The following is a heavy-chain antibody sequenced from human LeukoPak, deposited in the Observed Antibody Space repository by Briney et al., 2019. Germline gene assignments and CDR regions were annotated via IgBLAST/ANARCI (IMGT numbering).Heavy chain of an antibody. CDR1: GGSISSYY. CDR3: ARDLSGGSYYDYYYGMDV. J-gene: IGHJ6*02. V-gene: IGHV4-59*01. CDR2: IYYSGST. D-gene: IGHD1-26*01. Sequence: SETLSLTCTVSGGSISSYYWSWIRQPPGRGLEWIGYIYYSGSTNYNPSLKSRVTISVDTSKNQFSLKLSSVTAAGTAVYYCARDLSGGSYYDYYYGMDVWGQGTTVTVSS.